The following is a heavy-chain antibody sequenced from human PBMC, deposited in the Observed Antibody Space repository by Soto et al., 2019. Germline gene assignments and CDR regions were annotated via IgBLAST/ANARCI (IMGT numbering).Heavy chain of an antibody. J-gene: IGHJ4*02. CDR3: ARLGGSYAVPHFDY. D-gene: IGHD1-26*01. CDR2: IYYSGTTT. CDR1: GGSISSGGYY. Sequence: PSETLSLTCTVSGGSISSGGYYWSWIRQHPGKGLEWIGYIYYSGTTTNYNPSLKSRVTLSVDTSKNQFSLKLSSVTAADTAVYYCARLGGSYAVPHFDYWGQGTPVTVSS. V-gene: IGHV4-61*08.